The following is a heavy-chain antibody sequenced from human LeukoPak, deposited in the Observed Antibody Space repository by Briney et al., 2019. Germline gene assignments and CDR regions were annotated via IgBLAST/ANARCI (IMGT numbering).Heavy chain of an antibody. CDR3: ARDLGYSGFDWAP. CDR2: ISSSGNT. Sequence: SETLSLTCTVSGGSISSYYWGWIRQPPGKRLEWVGSISSSGNTYYNPTLKSRVTISVDTSKNLFSLNLTSVTAADAAVYYCARDLGYSGFDWAPWGQGTLVTVSS. D-gene: IGHD5-12*01. J-gene: IGHJ5*02. CDR1: GGSISSYY. V-gene: IGHV4-39*07.